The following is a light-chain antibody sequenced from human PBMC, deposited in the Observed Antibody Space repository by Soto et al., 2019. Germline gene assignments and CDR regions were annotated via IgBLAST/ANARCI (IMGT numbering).Light chain of an antibody. CDR1: SSNIGSNT. CDR2: SNN. Sequence: QSVLTQPPSASGTPGQRVTISCSGSSSNIGSNTVNWYQQLPGTAPKLRIYSNNQRPSGVPDRFSGSKSGTSASLAISGLQSEDEADYYCAAWDDSLNGYVFGTGTKVPVL. CDR3: AAWDDSLNGYV. J-gene: IGLJ1*01. V-gene: IGLV1-44*01.